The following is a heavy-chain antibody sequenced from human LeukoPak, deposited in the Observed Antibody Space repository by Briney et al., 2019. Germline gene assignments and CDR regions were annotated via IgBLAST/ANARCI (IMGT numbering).Heavy chain of an antibody. CDR2: INYSGST. J-gene: IGHJ6*02. V-gene: IGHV4-59*01. Sequence: SETLSPTCTVSGGSISSYYWSWIRQPPGKGLEWIGHINYSGSTNYNPSLKSRVTISVDTSKNQFSLKLSSVTAADTAVYYCARGDQVYHYSGMGVWGQGTTVTVSS. CDR1: GGSISSYY. CDR3: ARGDQVYHYSGMGV.